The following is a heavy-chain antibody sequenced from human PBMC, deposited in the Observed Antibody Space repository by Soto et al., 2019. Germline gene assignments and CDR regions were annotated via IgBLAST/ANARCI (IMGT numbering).Heavy chain of an antibody. CDR1: GFTFSSYA. CDR3: ARGKDLATVTPVDY. V-gene: IGHV3-23*01. D-gene: IGHD4-17*01. CDR2: IHGSGGST. Sequence: EVRLLESGGGLVQRGGALRLSCAASGFTFSSYAMNWVRQAPGKGLEWVSVIHGSGGSTYYADSVKGRFTISRDNSKNTVDLQMNSLRAEDTAVYYCARGKDLATVTPVDYWGQGTLVTVSS. J-gene: IGHJ4*02.